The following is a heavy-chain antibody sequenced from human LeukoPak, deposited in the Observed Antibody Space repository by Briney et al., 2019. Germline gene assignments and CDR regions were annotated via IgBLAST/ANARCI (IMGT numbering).Heavy chain of an antibody. CDR2: MNPNSGNT. D-gene: IGHD3-22*01. CDR1: GYTFTSYD. CDR3: ARDLRSSYYDSSGYYERYFQH. J-gene: IGHJ1*01. V-gene: IGHV1-8*01. Sequence: ASVKVSCKASGYTFTSYDINWVRQATGQGLEWMGWMNPNSGNTGYAQKFQGRVTMTRNTSISTAYMELSSLRSEDTAVYYCARDLRSSYYDSSGYYERYFQHWGQGTLVTVSS.